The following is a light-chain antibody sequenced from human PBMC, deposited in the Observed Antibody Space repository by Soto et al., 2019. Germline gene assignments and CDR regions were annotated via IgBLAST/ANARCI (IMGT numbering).Light chain of an antibody. CDR1: SSDIGAHNF. Sequence: QSVLTQPASVSGSPGQAITVPRSGTSSDIGAHNFVSWYQQHPGKAPKLIIYEVINRPSGVSDRFSGSKSGNTASLTISGLQSEDEADYYCNSYTTSNTFVFGSGTKVTVL. V-gene: IGLV2-14*03. J-gene: IGLJ1*01. CDR3: NSYTTSNTFV. CDR2: EVI.